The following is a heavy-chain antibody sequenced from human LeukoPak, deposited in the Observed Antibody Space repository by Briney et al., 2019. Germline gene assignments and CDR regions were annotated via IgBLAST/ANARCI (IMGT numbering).Heavy chain of an antibody. D-gene: IGHD3-9*01. J-gene: IGHJ3*02. CDR3: ARQGYDILTGYIDAFDI. Sequence: SETLSLICSVSGGSISSYHWSWIRQPPGKGLEWIGRIYTSRSTNYNPSLKSRVTMSVDTSKNQFSLKLRSVTAADTAIYYCARQGYDILTGYIDAFDIWGQGTMVTVSS. CDR1: GGSISSYH. CDR2: IYTSRST. V-gene: IGHV4-4*07.